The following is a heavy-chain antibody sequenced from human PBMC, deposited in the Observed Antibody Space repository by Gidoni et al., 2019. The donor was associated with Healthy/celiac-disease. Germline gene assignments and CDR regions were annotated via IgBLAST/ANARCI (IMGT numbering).Heavy chain of an antibody. CDR3: AKDLSSGSYLYYFDY. J-gene: IGHJ4*02. D-gene: IGHD1-26*01. CDR1: GLTFGSYA. CDR2: ISGSGGST. Sequence: EVQLLESGGGLVQPGGSLRLSCAASGLTFGSYAMSWVRQAPGKGLEWVSAISGSGGSTYYADSVKGRFTISRDNSKNTLYLQMNSLRAEDTAVYYCAKDLSSGSYLYYFDYWGQGTLVTVSS. V-gene: IGHV3-23*01.